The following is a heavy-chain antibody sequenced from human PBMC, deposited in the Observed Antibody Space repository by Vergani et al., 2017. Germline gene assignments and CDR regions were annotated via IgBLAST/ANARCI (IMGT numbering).Heavy chain of an antibody. D-gene: IGHD6-6*01. V-gene: IGHV3-9*02. Sequence: EVQLEESGGGLVLPGRFLRLSCLASGFTSAGYAMHWVRQAPGKGLGWVSGISWNSNSIGYADSVKGRFTISRDNAKNFLYLQMNSLRAEDTALYYCAKDLGTSSGGGWFDPWGQGTLVTVSS. CDR1: GFTSAGYA. CDR2: ISWNSNSI. J-gene: IGHJ5*02. CDR3: AKDLGTSSGGGWFDP.